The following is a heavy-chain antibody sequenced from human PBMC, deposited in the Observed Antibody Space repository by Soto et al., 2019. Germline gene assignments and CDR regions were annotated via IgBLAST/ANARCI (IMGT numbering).Heavy chain of an antibody. CDR2: INPKSGGT. Sequence: SVKVSGNPSRDTFTSNYIHWVRQAPGQGFEWMGWINPKSGGTNYPQKFQGRVTMTRDTYLSTVYMTLTRMTSDDTAVYYCASLKEGYYYDSSGSYLWGQGTLVTVSS. V-gene: IGHV1-2*02. D-gene: IGHD3-22*01. CDR3: ASLKEGYYYDSSGSYL. CDR1: RDTFTSNY. J-gene: IGHJ4*02.